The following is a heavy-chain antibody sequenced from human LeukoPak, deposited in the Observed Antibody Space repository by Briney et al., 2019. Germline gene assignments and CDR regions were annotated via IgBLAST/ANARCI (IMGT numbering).Heavy chain of an antibody. Sequence: PSETLSLTCAVSGGSISSGGYSWSWIRQPPGKGLEWIGYIYHSGSTYYNPSLKSRVTISVDRSKNQFSLKLSSVTAADTAVYYCARGYCSSTGCWFDPWGQGTLVTVSS. CDR3: ARGYCSSTGCWFDP. D-gene: IGHD2-2*01. CDR2: IYHSGST. J-gene: IGHJ5*02. V-gene: IGHV4-30-2*01. CDR1: GGSISSGGYS.